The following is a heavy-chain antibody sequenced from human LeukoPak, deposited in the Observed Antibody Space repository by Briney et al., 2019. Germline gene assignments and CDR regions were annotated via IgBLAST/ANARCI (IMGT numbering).Heavy chain of an antibody. Sequence: SETLSLTCTVSGGSISRYYWSWIRQPPGKGLEGIGYIYYSGSTNYNPSLKSRVTISVDTSKTQFSLKLSSVTAADTAVYYCARGTTVTPYFDYWGQGTLVTVSS. V-gene: IGHV4-59*01. J-gene: IGHJ4*02. CDR2: IYYSGST. CDR1: GGSISRYY. D-gene: IGHD4-17*01. CDR3: ARGTTVTPYFDY.